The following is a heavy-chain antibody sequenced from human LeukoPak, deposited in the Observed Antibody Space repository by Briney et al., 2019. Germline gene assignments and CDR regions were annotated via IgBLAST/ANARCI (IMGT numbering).Heavy chain of an antibody. V-gene: IGHV4-4*07. J-gene: IGHJ3*02. CDR2: IYTSGST. CDR3: ARPYCSSTSCYGAFDI. Sequence: SETLSLTCTVSGGSISSYYWSWIRQPAGKGLEWIGRIYTSGSTNYNPSLKSRVTMSVDTSKNQFSLKLSSVTAADTAVYYCARPYCSSTSCYGAFDIWGQGTMVTVSS. CDR1: GGSISSYY. D-gene: IGHD2-2*01.